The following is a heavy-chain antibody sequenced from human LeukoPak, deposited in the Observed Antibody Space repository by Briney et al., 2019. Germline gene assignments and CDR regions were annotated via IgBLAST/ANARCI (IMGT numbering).Heavy chain of an antibody. Sequence: PSETLSLTCTVPGGSISSYYWSWLRQPPGKGLEWIGYIFYSGSTNYNPSLKSRVTISVDTSKNQFSLKLSSVTAADTAVYYCARHGSVSSGALVWGQGTLVTVSS. CDR1: GGSISSYY. V-gene: IGHV4-59*08. CDR2: IFYSGST. D-gene: IGHD3-22*01. CDR3: ARHGSVSSGALV. J-gene: IGHJ4*02.